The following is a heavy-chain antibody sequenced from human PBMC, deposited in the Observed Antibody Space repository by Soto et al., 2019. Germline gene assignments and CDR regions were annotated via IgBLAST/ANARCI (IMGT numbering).Heavy chain of an antibody. CDR1: GCTFTSSA. V-gene: IGHV1-58*02. J-gene: IGHJ5*01. CDR3: AAAPYEILTGIDS. Sequence: ASVKVSCKASGCTFTSSAMHWVRQARGQRLEWIGGIVVSSGNTNYAQKFQERVTITRDKSTSTAYMELSSLGSEDTAVYYCAAAPYEILTGIDSWGQGTLVTVSS. D-gene: IGHD3-9*01. CDR2: IVVSSGNT.